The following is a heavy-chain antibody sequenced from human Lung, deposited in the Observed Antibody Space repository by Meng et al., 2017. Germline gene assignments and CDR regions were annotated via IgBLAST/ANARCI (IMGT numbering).Heavy chain of an antibody. CDR1: GYTFSTYT. CDR3: ARVEVGITSGDY. CDR2: ISAYNGNT. D-gene: IGHD1-26*01. J-gene: IGHJ4*02. V-gene: IGHV1-18*01. Sequence: QVQLVQSGSELKKPGASVKVSCKASGYTFSTYTINWVRQAHGRGLEWMGWISAYNGNTNYAQTLQGRVTMTTDTSTSTAYMELGSLRSDDTAVYYCARVEVGITSGDYWGQGTLVTVSS.